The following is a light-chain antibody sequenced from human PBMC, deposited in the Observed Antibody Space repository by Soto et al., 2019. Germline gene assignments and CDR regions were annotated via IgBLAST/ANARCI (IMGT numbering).Light chain of an antibody. CDR1: QGISNY. CDR2: IAS. V-gene: IGKV1-13*02. J-gene: IGKJ4*01. Sequence: AIQLTQDPSCVSASAGDRVTITCRSSQGISNYLAWYQQTPGKAPKLLIYIASTLQGGVPSRFSGSGSGTDFSLTISSLQPEDVATYYCQYLNSFPLTFGGGTKV. CDR3: QYLNSFPLT.